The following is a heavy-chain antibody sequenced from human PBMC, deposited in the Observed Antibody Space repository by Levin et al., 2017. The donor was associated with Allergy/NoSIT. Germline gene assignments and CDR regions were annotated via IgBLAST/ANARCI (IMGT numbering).Heavy chain of an antibody. CDR3: ARGRNSVFRNN. CDR2: IRYNDST. CDR1: GVSVSSDDYY. D-gene: IGHD5/OR15-5a*01. J-gene: IGHJ4*02. V-gene: IGHV4-31*03. Sequence: SETLSLTCIVSGPVSGVSVSSDDYYWSWIRQHPGKGLEWIGYIRYNDSTHYNPSLKSRVTISRYTSQNHFSLRLSSVTAADTAVYYCARGRNSVFRNNWGQGILVTVSS.